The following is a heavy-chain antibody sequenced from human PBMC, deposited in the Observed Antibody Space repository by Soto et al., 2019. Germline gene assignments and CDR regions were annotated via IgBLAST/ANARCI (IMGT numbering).Heavy chain of an antibody. D-gene: IGHD2-15*01. CDR3: AKSGCSGGSCPTYYYYYYGMDV. J-gene: IGHJ6*02. CDR1: GFTFSSYA. CDR2: ISGSGGST. Sequence: HPGGSLRLSCAASGFTFSSYAMSWVRQAPGKGLEWVSAISGSGGSTYYADSVKGRFTISRDNSKNTLYLQMNSLRAEDTAVYYCAKSGCSGGSCPTYYYYYYGMDVWGQGTTVTVSS. V-gene: IGHV3-23*01.